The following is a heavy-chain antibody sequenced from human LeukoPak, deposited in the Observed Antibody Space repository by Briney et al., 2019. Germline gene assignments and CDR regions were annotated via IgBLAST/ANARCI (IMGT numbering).Heavy chain of an antibody. V-gene: IGHV3-21*06. CDR1: GFTFSIYR. J-gene: IGHJ4*02. CDR3: VGGPGTVTTGYWGH. CDR2: IGSRSTYI. Sequence: PGGSLRLSCAASGFTFSIYRMNWVRQAPGKGLEWVSSIGSRSTYIYYADSVKGRFAISRDSAKNTLYLQMNSLRAEDTALYYCVGGPGTVTTGYWGHWGQGTLVTVSS. D-gene: IGHD4-11*01.